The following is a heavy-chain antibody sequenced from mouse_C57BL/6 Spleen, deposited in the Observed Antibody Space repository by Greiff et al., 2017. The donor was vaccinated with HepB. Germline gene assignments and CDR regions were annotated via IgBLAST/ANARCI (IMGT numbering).Heavy chain of an antibody. V-gene: IGHV14-4*01. Sequence: EVQLQQSGAELVRPGASVKLSCTASGFNIKDDYMHWVKQRPGQGLEWMGWIDPENGDTEYASKFQGKATITADTSSNTAYLQLSSLTSEDTAVYYCTRNYGSPYYYAMDYWGQGTSVTVSS. J-gene: IGHJ4*01. D-gene: IGHD1-1*01. CDR2: IDPENGDT. CDR1: GFNIKDDY. CDR3: TRNYGSPYYYAMDY.